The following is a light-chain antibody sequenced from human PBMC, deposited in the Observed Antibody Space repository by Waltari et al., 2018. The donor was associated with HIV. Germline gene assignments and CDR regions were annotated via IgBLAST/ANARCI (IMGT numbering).Light chain of an antibody. CDR3: QSYDSSLSGYV. CDR1: SSNIGAGYD. Sequence: QSVLTQPPSASGAPRQRVTISCTGSSSNIGAGYDVHWYQQLPGTAPKLLIYGNSNRPSGVPDRFSGSKSGTSASLAITGLQAEDEADYYCQSYDSSLSGYVFGTGTKVTVL. J-gene: IGLJ1*01. V-gene: IGLV1-40*01. CDR2: GNS.